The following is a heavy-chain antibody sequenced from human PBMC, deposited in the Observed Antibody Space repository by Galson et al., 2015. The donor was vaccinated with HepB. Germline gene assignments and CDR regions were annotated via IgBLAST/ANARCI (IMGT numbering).Heavy chain of an antibody. CDR3: AKSPPSYYDFWSGDNWFDS. Sequence: ETLSLTCAVYGGSFSGYYWSWIRQPPGKGLEWIGEINHSGNAKYKPSLRSRVTISVDTSKNQFSLKLRSVTAADTAVYYCAKSPPSYYDFWSGDNWFDSWGQGTLVTVSS. J-gene: IGHJ5*01. CDR2: INHSGNA. CDR1: GGSFSGYY. V-gene: IGHV4-34*01. D-gene: IGHD3-3*01.